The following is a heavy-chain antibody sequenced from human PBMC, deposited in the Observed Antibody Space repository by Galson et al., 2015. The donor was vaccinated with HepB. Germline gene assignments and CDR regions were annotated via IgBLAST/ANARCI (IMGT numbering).Heavy chain of an antibody. J-gene: IGHJ3*02. Sequence: SLRLSCAASGLTFSTYAMSWVRQAPGKGLEWLGRISGSGASTHYVDSVKGRFTISRDNSNNTLYLQMNNLRGEDTAVYFCATIYPSWPPGAFDIWGQGTMVTVSS. V-gene: IGHV3-23*01. CDR1: GLTFSTYA. CDR2: ISGSGAST. CDR3: ATIYPSWPPGAFDI. D-gene: IGHD2-2*01.